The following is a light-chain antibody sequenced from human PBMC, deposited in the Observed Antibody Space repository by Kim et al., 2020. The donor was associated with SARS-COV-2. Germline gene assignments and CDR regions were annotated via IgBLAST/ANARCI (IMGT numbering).Light chain of an antibody. Sequence: EIVLTQSPATLSLSPGERATLSCRASQSIRNYLAWYQQKPGQTPRLLIYNASNRATGIPVRFSGSGSGTDFSLTISSLEPGDFAVYYCQERQNWPLTFGGGTKVDIK. J-gene: IGKJ4*01. CDR2: NAS. V-gene: IGKV3-11*01. CDR3: QERQNWPLT. CDR1: QSIRNY.